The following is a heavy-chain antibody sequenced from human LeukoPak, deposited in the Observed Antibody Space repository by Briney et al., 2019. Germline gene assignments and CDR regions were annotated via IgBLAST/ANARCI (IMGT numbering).Heavy chain of an antibody. CDR3: ARVRLPGSRITAPVKRGAFDI. CDR2: IWYDGSNK. V-gene: IGHV3-33*01. Sequence: PGGSLRLSCAASGFTFSSYGMHWVRLAPGKGLEWVAVIWYDGSNKYYADSVKGRFTISRDNSKNTLYLQMNSLRAEDTAVYYCARVRLPGSRITAPVKRGAFDIWGQGTMVTVSS. D-gene: IGHD3-10*01. J-gene: IGHJ3*02. CDR1: GFTFSSYG.